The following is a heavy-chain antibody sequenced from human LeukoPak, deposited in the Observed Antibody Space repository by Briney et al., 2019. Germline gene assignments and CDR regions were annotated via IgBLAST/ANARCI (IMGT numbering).Heavy chain of an antibody. CDR3: ARLLRGRVKTRYWYFDL. J-gene: IGHJ2*01. V-gene: IGHV4-4*02. D-gene: IGHD3-10*01. Sequence: SETLSLTCAVSGGSISSSNWWSWVRPPPGKGLEWIGEIYHSGSTYYNPSLKSRVTISVDTSKNQFSLKLSSVTAADTAVYYCARLLRGRVKTRYWYFDLWGRGTLVTVSS. CDR1: GGSISSSNW. CDR2: IYHSGST.